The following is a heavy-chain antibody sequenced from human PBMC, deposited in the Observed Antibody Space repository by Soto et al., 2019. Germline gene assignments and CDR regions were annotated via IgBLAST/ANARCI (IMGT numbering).Heavy chain of an antibody. CDR3: ARVGWAAAGKLWYAFDI. Sequence: QVPLVQSGAEVKKPGASVKVSCKASGYTFTSYAMHWVRQAPGQRLEWMGWINAGNGNTKYSQKFQGRVTITRDTSASTAYMELSSLRSEDTAVYYCARVGWAAAGKLWYAFDIWGQGTMVTVSS. V-gene: IGHV1-3*01. CDR2: INAGNGNT. J-gene: IGHJ3*02. D-gene: IGHD6-13*01. CDR1: GYTFTSYA.